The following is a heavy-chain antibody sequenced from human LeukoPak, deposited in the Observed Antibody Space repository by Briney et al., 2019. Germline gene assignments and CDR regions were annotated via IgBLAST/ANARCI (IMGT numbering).Heavy chain of an antibody. CDR2: INPSGGST. CDR3: ASSPPYYYDSSAAFDI. Sequence: ASVKVSCKASGYTFTGYYMHWVRQAPGQGLEWMGIINPSGGSTSYAQKFQGRVTMTRDTSTSTVYMELSSLRSEDTAVYYCASSPPYYYDSSAAFDIWGQGTMVTVSS. CDR1: GYTFTGYY. V-gene: IGHV1-46*01. D-gene: IGHD3-22*01. J-gene: IGHJ3*02.